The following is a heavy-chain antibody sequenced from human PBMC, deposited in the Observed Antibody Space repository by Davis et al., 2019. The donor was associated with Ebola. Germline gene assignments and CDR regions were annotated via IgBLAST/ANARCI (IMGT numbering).Heavy chain of an antibody. CDR1: GFTFSTYS. V-gene: IGHV3-48*04. J-gene: IGHJ4*02. CDR3: ARGRDIVVVVAATFSPLDY. D-gene: IGHD2-15*01. Sequence: GESLKISCAASGFTFSTYSMNWVRQAPGKGLEWVSYISDSSTTIYYADSVKGRFTISRDNAKNSLYLQMNSLRAEDTAVYYCARGRDIVVVVAATFSPLDYWGQGTLVTVSS. CDR2: ISDSSTTI.